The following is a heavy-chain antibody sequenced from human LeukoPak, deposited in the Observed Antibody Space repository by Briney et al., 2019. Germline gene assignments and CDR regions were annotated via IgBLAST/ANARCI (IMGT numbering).Heavy chain of an antibody. Sequence: GGSLRLSCAASRFTFSTYSMNWVRQAPGKGLEWVSYISSSGSGIYYADSVKGRFTISRDNAKNSLYLQMNSLRAEDTAVYYCDIGGPYGIWGQGTMVTVSS. J-gene: IGHJ3*02. V-gene: IGHV3-48*01. CDR3: DIGGPYGI. CDR1: RFTFSTYS. CDR2: ISSSGSGI. D-gene: IGHD3-10*01.